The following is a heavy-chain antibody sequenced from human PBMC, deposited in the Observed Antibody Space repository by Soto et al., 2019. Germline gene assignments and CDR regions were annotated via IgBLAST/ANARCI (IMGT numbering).Heavy chain of an antibody. CDR2: IYYSGST. J-gene: IGHJ4*02. CDR3: ARRGHSSYYGSGSYLKGFDY. CDR1: GGSISSSSYY. Sequence: SETLSLTCTVSGGSISSSSYYWGWIRQPPGKGLEWIGSIYYSGSTYYNPSLKSRVTISVDTSKNQFSLKLSSVTAADTAVYYCARRGHSSYYGSGSYLKGFDYWGQGTLVTVSS. V-gene: IGHV4-39*01. D-gene: IGHD3-10*01.